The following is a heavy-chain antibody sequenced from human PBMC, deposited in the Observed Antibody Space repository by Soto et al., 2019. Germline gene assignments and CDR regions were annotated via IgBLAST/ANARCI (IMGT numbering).Heavy chain of an antibody. CDR3: ARGLDYVGFDY. J-gene: IGHJ4*02. CDR1: GDSVSSGTFY. Sequence: SETLSLTCTVSGDSVSSGTFYWSWIRQPPGKGLEWIGYIYYRGSTNYNHSLKGRVTISIDTSRNHFSLKLTSMTAADTAVYYCARGLDYVGFDYWGQGTLVTVSS. CDR2: IYYRGST. D-gene: IGHD4-17*01. V-gene: IGHV4-61*03.